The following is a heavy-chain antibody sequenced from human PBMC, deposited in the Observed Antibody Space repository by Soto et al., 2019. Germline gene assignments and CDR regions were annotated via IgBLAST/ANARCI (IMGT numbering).Heavy chain of an antibody. D-gene: IGHD7-27*01. J-gene: IGHJ3*02. CDR1: GYTFTGYD. V-gene: IGHV1-2*02. CDR2: INPNSGDT. CDR3: ARVASLGSAFNI. Sequence: GASVKVSCKASGYTFTGYDMHWGRQAPGQGLEWMGWINPNSGDTNYAQKFQGRVTMTTDTSSSTAYLELRGLRSDDTAVYYCARVASLGSAFNIWGQGTMVTVSS.